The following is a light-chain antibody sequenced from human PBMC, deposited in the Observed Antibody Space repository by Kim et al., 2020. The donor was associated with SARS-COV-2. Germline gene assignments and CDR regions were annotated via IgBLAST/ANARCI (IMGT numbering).Light chain of an antibody. V-gene: IGKV1-39*01. CDR3: QQSYTTPRS. J-gene: IGKJ2*01. CDR1: LSIRNA. Sequence: ASVGDRVTITCRASLSIRNALNWYLQKPGKAPELLIQAASTLHTGVASRFSGSGYGTDFTLTISSLQPEDFAIYYCQQSYTTPRSFGQGTKVDIK. CDR2: AAS.